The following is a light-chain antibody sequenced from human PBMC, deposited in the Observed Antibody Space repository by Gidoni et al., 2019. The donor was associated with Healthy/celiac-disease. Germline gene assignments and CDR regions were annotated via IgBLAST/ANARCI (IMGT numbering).Light chain of an antibody. CDR1: KLGDKY. CDR3: QAWDSSSATGV. Sequence: SYELTQPPSVSVSTGQTASITCSGDKLGDKYACWYQQQRGQAPVLVIYQDSKRPSGIPERFSGSNSGNTATLTISGTQAMDEADYYCQAWDSSSATGVFGGGTNLTVL. V-gene: IGLV3-1*01. CDR2: QDS. J-gene: IGLJ2*01.